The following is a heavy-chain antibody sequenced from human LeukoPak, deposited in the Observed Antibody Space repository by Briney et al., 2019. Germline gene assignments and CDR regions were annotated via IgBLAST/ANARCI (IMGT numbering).Heavy chain of an antibody. V-gene: IGHV3-33*01. J-gene: IGHJ6*02. Sequence: GGSLRLSCAASGFTFSNYGMHWVRQAPGKGLEWVALIWYDGSNKYYADSVRGRFTISRDNAKNTLYLQMNSLRAEDTAVYYCARDRLGSYYYYYYYGMDVWGQGTTVTVSS. CDR1: GFTFSNYG. CDR3: ARDRLGSYYYYYYYGMDV. D-gene: IGHD3-10*01. CDR2: IWYDGSNK.